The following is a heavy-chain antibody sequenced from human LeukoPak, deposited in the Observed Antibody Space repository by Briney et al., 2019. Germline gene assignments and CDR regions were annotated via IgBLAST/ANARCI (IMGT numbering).Heavy chain of an antibody. D-gene: IGHD3-16*01. CDR2: ISSSGSTI. V-gene: IGHV3-11*01. J-gene: IGHJ6*03. CDR1: GLTFSDYY. CDR3: ARVRVGGYYYYYMDV. Sequence: PGGSLRLSCAASGLTFSDYYMSWIRQAPGKGLEWVSYISSSGSTIYYADSVKGRFTISRDNAKNSLYLQMNSLRAEDTAVYYCARVRVGGYYYYYMDVWGKGTTVTISS.